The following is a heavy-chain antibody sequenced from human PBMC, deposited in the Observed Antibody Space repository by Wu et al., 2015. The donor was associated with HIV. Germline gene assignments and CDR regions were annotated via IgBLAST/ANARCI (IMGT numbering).Heavy chain of an antibody. V-gene: IGHV4-34*01. CDR2: INHSGST. CDR1: GGSFSGYY. D-gene: IGHD3-22*01. CDR3: ARNGYYDSSGLPDY. J-gene: IGHJ4*02. Sequence: QVQLQQWGAGLLKPSETLSLTCAVYGGSFSGYYWSWIRQPPGKGLEWIGEINHSGSTNYNPSLKSRVTISVDTSKNQFSLKLSSVTAADTAVYYCARNGYYDSSGLPDYWGQGTLVTVSS.